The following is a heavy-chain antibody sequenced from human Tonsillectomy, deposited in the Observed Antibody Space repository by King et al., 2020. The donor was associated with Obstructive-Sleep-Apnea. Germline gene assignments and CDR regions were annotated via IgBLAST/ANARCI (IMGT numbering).Heavy chain of an antibody. J-gene: IGHJ4*02. CDR1: GASIGSADYY. Sequence: VQLQESGPGLVKPSQSLSLSCTVSGASIGSADYYWSWIRQPPGKGLEWIGYIYYSGNTYYNPSLKSRVSISGDTSKNQFSLRPTPVTAADTAVYFCARSSRAGSFYHPFDSWGQGTLVTVSS. D-gene: IGHD3-10*01. CDR2: IYYSGNT. CDR3: ARSSRAGSFYHPFDS. V-gene: IGHV4-30-4*01.